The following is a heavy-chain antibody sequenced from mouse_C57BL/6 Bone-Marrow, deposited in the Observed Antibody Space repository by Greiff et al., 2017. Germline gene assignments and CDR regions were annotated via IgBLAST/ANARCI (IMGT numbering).Heavy chain of an antibody. CDR2: IYSRSGNT. Sequence: QVHVKQSGAELARPGASVKLSCKASGYTFTSYGISWVKQRTGQGLEWIGEIYSRSGNTFYNVEFKGKAILTADKSSSTAYMELRSLTSEDSAVYFCAREGYYGSSDYWGPGTTLTVSA. CDR3: AREGYYGSSDY. V-gene: IGHV1-81*01. D-gene: IGHD1-1*01. J-gene: IGHJ2*01. CDR1: GYTFTSYG.